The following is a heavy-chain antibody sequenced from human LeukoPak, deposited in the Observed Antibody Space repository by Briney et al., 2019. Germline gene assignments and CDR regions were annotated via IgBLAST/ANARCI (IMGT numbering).Heavy chain of an antibody. CDR2: IIPILGIA. D-gene: IGHD3-16*01. V-gene: IGHV1-69*04. CDR3: ARDVDDYVWGSAPDY. Sequence: SVKVSCKASGGTFSSYAISWVRQAPGQGLGWMGRIIPILGIANYAQKFQGRVTITADKSTSTAYMELSSLRSEDTAVYYCARDVDDYVWGSAPDYWGQGTLVTVSS. J-gene: IGHJ4*02. CDR1: GGTFSSYA.